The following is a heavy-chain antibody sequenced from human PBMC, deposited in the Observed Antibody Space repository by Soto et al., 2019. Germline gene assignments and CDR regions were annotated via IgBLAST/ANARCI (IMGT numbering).Heavy chain of an antibody. J-gene: IGHJ2*01. V-gene: IGHV4-39*01. CDR2: IYYSGST. Sequence: QLQLQESGPGLVKPSETLSLTCTVSGGSISSSSYYWGWIRQPPGKGLEWIGSIYYSGSTYYNPSLKSRVTISVDTSKNQFSLKLSSVTAADTAVYYCARIFPTTSSRFDLWGRGTLVTVSS. D-gene: IGHD3-3*01. CDR1: GGSISSSSYY. CDR3: ARIFPTTSSRFDL.